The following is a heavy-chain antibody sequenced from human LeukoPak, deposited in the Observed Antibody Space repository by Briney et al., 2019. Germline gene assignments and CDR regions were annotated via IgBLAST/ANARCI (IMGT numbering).Heavy chain of an antibody. Sequence: SETLSLTCTVSGGSISSYYWSWIRQPPGKGLVWIGYIYTSGSTNYNPSPQTRVTISVDTSKNQFSLKLSSVTAADTAVYYCARRDSSGSYFDYWGQGTLVTVSS. CDR3: ARRDSSGSYFDY. CDR1: GGSISSYY. V-gene: IGHV4-4*09. D-gene: IGHD3-22*01. J-gene: IGHJ4*02. CDR2: IYTSGST.